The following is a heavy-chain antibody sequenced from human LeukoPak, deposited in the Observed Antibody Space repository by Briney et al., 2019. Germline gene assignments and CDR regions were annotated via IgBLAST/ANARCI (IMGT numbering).Heavy chain of an antibody. CDR2: VTWNSGDI. CDR3: AKSGSYSSPYYFDC. V-gene: IGHV3-9*03. J-gene: IGHJ4*02. D-gene: IGHD3-10*01. Sequence: SGGSLRLSCAASGFTFDNYAMHWVRQAPGKGLEWVSGVTWNSGDIDYADSVKGRFTISRDNAKNSLYLQMNNLRTDDMALYYCAKSGSYSSPYYFDCWGQGTLVTVSS. CDR1: GFTFDNYA.